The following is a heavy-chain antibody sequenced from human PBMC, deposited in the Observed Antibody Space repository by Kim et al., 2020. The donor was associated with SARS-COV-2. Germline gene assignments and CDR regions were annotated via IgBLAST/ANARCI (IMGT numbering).Heavy chain of an antibody. V-gene: IGHV1-3*01. Sequence: GKTKYSQKFQGGVNITRDTSASTAYMELSSLRSEDTAVYYCARDLGGMDVWGQGTTVTVSS. CDR3: ARDLGGMDV. J-gene: IGHJ6*02. CDR2: GKT.